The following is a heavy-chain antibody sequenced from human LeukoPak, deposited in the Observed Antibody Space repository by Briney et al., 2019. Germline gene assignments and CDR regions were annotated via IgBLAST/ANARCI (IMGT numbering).Heavy chain of an antibody. V-gene: IGHV3-48*03. CDR1: GFTFSSYE. CDR3: AMPYVVVTARPFDY. D-gene: IGHD2-21*02. CDR2: ISSSGSTI. Sequence: GGSLRLSCAASGFTFSSYEMNWVRQAPGKGLEWVSYISSSGSTIYYADSVKGRFTISRDNSKNTLYLQMNSLRAEDTAVYYCAMPYVVVTARPFDYWGQGTLVTVSS. J-gene: IGHJ4*02.